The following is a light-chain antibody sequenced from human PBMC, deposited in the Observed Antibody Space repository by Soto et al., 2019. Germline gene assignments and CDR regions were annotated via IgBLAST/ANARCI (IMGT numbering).Light chain of an antibody. Sequence: EIVLTQSPATLSLSPGERATLSCRASQSVSSYLAWYQQKPGQAPRMLIYDASNRATGILARFSGSGSGRDFTLTISCIEHAEYAVYYCSQRCTCPPITFGQGTRLEI. CDR2: DAS. V-gene: IGKV3-11*02. CDR3: SQRCTCPPIT. J-gene: IGKJ5*01. CDR1: QSVSSY.